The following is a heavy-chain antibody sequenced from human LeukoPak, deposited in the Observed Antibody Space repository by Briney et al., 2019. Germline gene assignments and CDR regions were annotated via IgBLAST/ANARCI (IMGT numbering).Heavy chain of an antibody. Sequence: SETLSLTCAVSGGSISSGGYSWSWIRQPPGKGLEWIGYIYHSGSTYYNPSLKSRVTISVDRSKNQFSLKLSSVTAADTAVYYCARGGYDSSGAFLAFDIWGQGTMVTVSS. CDR1: GGSISSGGYS. CDR2: IYHSGST. J-gene: IGHJ3*02. D-gene: IGHD3-22*01. CDR3: ARGGYDSSGAFLAFDI. V-gene: IGHV4-30-2*01.